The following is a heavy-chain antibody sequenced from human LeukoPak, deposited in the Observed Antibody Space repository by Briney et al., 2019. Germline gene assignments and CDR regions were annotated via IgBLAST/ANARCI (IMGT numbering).Heavy chain of an antibody. V-gene: IGHV4-34*01. CDR1: GGSFSGYY. Sequence: SETLSLTCAVYGGSFSGYYWSWIRQPPGKGLEWIGEINHSGSTNYNPSLKSRVTISVDTSKNQFSLKLSSVTAADTAVYYCARRGRTSHSPYYYYYMDVWGKGTTVTISS. J-gene: IGHJ6*03. CDR3: ARRGRTSHSPYYYYYMDV. CDR2: INHSGST. D-gene: IGHD2-2*01.